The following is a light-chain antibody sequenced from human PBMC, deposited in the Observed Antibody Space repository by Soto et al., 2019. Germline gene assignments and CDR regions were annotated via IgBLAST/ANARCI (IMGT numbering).Light chain of an antibody. CDR2: TNN. Sequence: QPVLTQPPSASGTPGQRVTISCSGSSSNIGSNSVNWYQQLPRTAPKVLIYTNNQRPSGVPDRFSGSKSGTSASLAISGLQSEDEADYYCAAWDGSLNVYVFGTGTKLTVL. V-gene: IGLV1-44*01. J-gene: IGLJ1*01. CDR1: SSNIGSNS. CDR3: AAWDGSLNVYV.